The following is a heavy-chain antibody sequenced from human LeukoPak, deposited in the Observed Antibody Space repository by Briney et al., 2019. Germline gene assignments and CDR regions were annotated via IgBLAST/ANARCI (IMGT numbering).Heavy chain of an antibody. CDR2: IIPIFGTA. CDR1: GGTFSSYA. D-gene: IGHD5-24*01. J-gene: IGHJ5*02. CDR3: ARAVRDGYKPYNWFDP. Sequence: EASVKVSCKASGGTFSSYAISWVRQAPGQGLEWMGGIIPIFGTANYAQKFQGRVTITTDESTSTAYMEQSSLRSEDTAVYYCARAVRDGYKPYNWFDPWGQGTLVTVSS. V-gene: IGHV1-69*05.